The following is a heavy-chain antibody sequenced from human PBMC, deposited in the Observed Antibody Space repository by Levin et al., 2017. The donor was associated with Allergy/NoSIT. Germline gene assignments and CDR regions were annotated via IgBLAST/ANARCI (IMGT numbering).Heavy chain of an antibody. J-gene: IGHJ6*02. CDR3: AKDLYDSSGYYSRYYYYYGMDV. CDR2: ISGSGGST. D-gene: IGHD3-22*01. CDR1: GFTFSSYA. Sequence: SCAASGFTFSSYAMSWVRQAPGKGLEWVSAISGSGGSTYYADSVKGRFTISRDNSKNTLYLQMNSLRAEDTAVYYCAKDLYDSSGYYSRYYYYYGMDVWGQGTTVTVSS. V-gene: IGHV3-23*01.